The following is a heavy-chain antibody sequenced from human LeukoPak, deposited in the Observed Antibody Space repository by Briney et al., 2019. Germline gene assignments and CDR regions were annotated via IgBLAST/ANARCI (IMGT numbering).Heavy chain of an antibody. CDR2: IIPIFGTA. Sequence: SVKVSCKASGGTFSSYAISWVRQAPGQGLEWMGGIIPIFGTANYAQKFQGRVTITADESTSTAYMELSSLRSEDTAVYYCARDFGDGYNYRHDAFDIWGQGIMVTVSS. V-gene: IGHV1-69*13. CDR1: GGTFSSYA. CDR3: ARDFGDGYNYRHDAFDI. D-gene: IGHD5-24*01. J-gene: IGHJ3*02.